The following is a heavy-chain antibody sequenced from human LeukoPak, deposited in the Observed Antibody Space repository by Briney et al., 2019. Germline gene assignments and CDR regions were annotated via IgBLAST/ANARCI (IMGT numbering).Heavy chain of an antibody. CDR3: ARGAYGSGSYGDNWFDP. CDR2: VNHSGRT. Sequence: SETLSLTCAVYGGSFSDYWWTWIRQSPGKGLEWIGEVNHSGRTNYNPSLKSRVSISVDRSKKQFSLKLSSVTAADTAVYYCARGAYGSGSYGDNWFDPWGQGTLVTVSS. J-gene: IGHJ5*02. D-gene: IGHD3-10*01. V-gene: IGHV4-34*01. CDR1: GGSFSDYW.